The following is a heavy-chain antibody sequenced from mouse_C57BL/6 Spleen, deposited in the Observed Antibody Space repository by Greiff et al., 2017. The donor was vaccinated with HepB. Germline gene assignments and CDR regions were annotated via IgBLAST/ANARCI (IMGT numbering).Heavy chain of an antibody. CDR1: GYTFTSYW. V-gene: IGHV1-64*01. Sequence: QVQLQQPGAELVKPGASVKLSCKASGYTFTSYWMHWVKQRPGQGLEWIGMIHPNSGSTNYNEKFKSKATLTVDKSSSTAYMQLSSLTSEDAAVYYCATLYCNYEAYWGQGTLVTVSA. J-gene: IGHJ3*01. CDR2: IHPNSGST. D-gene: IGHD2-1*01. CDR3: ATLYCNYEAY.